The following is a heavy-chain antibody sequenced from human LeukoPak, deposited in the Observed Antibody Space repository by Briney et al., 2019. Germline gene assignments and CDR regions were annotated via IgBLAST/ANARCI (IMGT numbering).Heavy chain of an antibody. CDR1: GVSVNSYY. CDR3: ARGLTGSYFDY. CDR2: IYYSGST. V-gene: IGHV4-59*08. D-gene: IGHD3-9*01. Sequence: PSETLSLTCTVSGVSVNSYYWSWIRQPPGKGLEWIGHIYYSGSTNYNPSLKSRVTISVDTSKNQFSLKVRSVTAADTAVYHCARGLTGSYFDYWGQGTLVTVSS. J-gene: IGHJ4*02.